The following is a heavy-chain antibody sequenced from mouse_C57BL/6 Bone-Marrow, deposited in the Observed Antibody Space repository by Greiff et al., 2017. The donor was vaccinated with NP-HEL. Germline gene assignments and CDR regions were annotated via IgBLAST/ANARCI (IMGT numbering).Heavy chain of an antibody. CDR3: ARPYSERSFDY. D-gene: IGHD3-2*02. CDR2: IHPNSGST. Sequence: QVQLKQPGAELVKPGASVKLSCKASGYTFTSYWMHWVKQRPGQGLEWIGMIHPNSGSTNYNEKFKSKATLTVDKSSSTAYMQLSSLTSEDSAVYYCARPYSERSFDYWGQGTTLTVSS. CDR1: GYTFTSYW. V-gene: IGHV1-64*01. J-gene: IGHJ2*01.